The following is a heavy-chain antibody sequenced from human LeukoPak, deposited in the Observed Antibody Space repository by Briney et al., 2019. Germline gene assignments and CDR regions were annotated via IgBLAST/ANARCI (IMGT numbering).Heavy chain of an antibody. CDR3: ARTTTDAFDI. J-gene: IGHJ3*02. Sequence: SETLSLTCTVSGGSISSGGYYWSWIRQHPGKGLEWIGYIYYSGSTYYNPSLKSRVTISVDTSKNQFSLKLSSVTAADTAVYYCARTTTDAFDIWGQGTMVTVSS. D-gene: IGHD1-1*01. CDR1: GGSISSGGYY. V-gene: IGHV4-31*03. CDR2: IYYSGST.